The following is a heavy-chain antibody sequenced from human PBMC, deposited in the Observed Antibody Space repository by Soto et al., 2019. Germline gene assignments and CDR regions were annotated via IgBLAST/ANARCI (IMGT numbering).Heavy chain of an antibody. CDR2: IYWNAEQ. CDR3: AHRLPGPSGYGV. J-gene: IGHJ6*02. D-gene: IGHD6-13*01. CDR1: GISLSSGVVG. Sequence: SGPTLVNPTQTLTLTCTYSGISLSSGVVGVGWIRQPPGEALEWLALIYWNAEQYYNPPLRNRLTITRDPSKNEVVLTLTNMDPVDTATYYCAHRLPGPSGYGVWGHGTTVTVSS. V-gene: IGHV2-5*01.